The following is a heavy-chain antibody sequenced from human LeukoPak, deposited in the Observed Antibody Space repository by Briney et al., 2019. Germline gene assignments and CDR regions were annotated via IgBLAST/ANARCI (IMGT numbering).Heavy chain of an antibody. CDR1: GFTFDDYG. CDR2: INWNGGST. V-gene: IGHV3-20*01. J-gene: IGHJ5*02. Sequence: GGSLRLSCAASGFTFDDYGMSWVCQAPGKGLEWVSGINWNGGSTGYAHSVKGRFTISRDNAKNSLYLQMNSLRAEDTALYHCARVSRAGNWFDPWGQGTLVTVSS. CDR3: ARVSRAGNWFDP. D-gene: IGHD3-10*01.